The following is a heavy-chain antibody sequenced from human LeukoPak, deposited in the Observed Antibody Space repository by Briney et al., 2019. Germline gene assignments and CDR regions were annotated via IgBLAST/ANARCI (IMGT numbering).Heavy chain of an antibody. V-gene: IGHV4-39*01. D-gene: IGHD3-16*01. CDR1: GGSISSGGHY. CDR3: ARRGSGKDWFDP. J-gene: IGHJ5*02. Sequence: SETLSLTCTASGGSISSGGHYWGWIRQPPGTGLEWIASINYSGRTYYNVSLKSRVSISVDASKNQFSLQLSSVTAADTAVFYCARRGSGKDWFDPWGQGTLVTVSS. CDR2: INYSGRT.